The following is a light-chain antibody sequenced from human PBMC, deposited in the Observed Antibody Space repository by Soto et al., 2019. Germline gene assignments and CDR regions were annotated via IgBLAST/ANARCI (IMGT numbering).Light chain of an antibody. CDR3: CSYAGSYSYV. Sequence: QSVLTQPRSVSGSPGQSVTISCTGTRSDVGSYDYVSWHQQYPGKVPKLMIYDVSKRPSGVPDRFSGSKSGNTASLTISGLQAEDEADYYCCSYAGSYSYVFGTGTKLTVL. J-gene: IGLJ1*01. CDR1: RSDVGSYDY. CDR2: DVS. V-gene: IGLV2-11*01.